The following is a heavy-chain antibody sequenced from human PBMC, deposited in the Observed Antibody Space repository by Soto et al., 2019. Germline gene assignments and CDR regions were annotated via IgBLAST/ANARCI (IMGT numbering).Heavy chain of an antibody. V-gene: IGHV3-23*01. CDR2: ISNNGDTA. CDR1: GFTFSSYA. CDR3: AKSRVFIGAIVTLLDS. Sequence: EVQLLESGGGLVQPGGSLTLSCATSGFTFSSYAMVWVRQAAEKGLEWVASISNNGDTAYSAASVKGRFTISRGNSENTLYLQMNGLRADDTALYFCAKSRVFIGAIVTLLDSWGQGTQVTVSS. J-gene: IGHJ4*02. D-gene: IGHD3-16*02.